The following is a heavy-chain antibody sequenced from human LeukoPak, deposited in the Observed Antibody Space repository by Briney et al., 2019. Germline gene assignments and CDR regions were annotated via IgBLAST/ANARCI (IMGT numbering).Heavy chain of an antibody. V-gene: IGHV3-66*01. CDR1: GFTVSSNY. J-gene: IGHJ1*01. CDR3: ARKAARSFQH. Sequence: GGSLRLSCAVSGFTVSSNYMSWVRQAPGKGLEWVSVIYSGGSTYYADSVKGRFTISRDNSKNTLYLQMKSLRAEDTAVYYCARKAARSFQHWGQGTLVTVSS. D-gene: IGHD6-6*01. CDR2: IYSGGST.